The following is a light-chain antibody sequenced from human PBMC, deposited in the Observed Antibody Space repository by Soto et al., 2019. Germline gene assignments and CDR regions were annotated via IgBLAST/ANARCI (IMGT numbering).Light chain of an antibody. CDR1: SSDVGGYNY. J-gene: IGLJ2*01. CDR2: DVS. CDR3: SSYTSSSTLV. V-gene: IGLV2-14*01. Sequence: QSVLTQPASESGSPGQSITISCTGTSSDVGGYNYVSWYQQHPGKAPKLMIYDVSNRPSGVSNRFSGSKSGNTAPLTISGLQAEDEADYYCSSYTSSSTLVFGGGTKVTVL.